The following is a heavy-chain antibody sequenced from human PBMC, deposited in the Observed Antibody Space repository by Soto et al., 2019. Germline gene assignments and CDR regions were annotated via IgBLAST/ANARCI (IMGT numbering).Heavy chain of an antibody. V-gene: IGHV3-30*18. CDR2: ISYDGSNK. D-gene: IGHD3-10*01. Sequence: GGSLRLSCAASGFTFSSYGMHWVRQAPGKGLEWVAVISYDGSNKYYADSVKGRFTISRDNSKNTLYLQMNSLRAEDTAVYYCAKERGTMVRGVYYYYYYGMDVWGQGTTVTVS. CDR1: GFTFSSYG. CDR3: AKERGTMVRGVYYYYYYGMDV. J-gene: IGHJ6*01.